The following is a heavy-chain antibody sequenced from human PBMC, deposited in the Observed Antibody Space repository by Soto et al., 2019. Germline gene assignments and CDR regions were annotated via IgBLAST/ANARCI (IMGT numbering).Heavy chain of an antibody. V-gene: IGHV4-59*08. J-gene: IGHJ5*02. D-gene: IGHD3-16*01. CDR3: ARVLFGSNCWFDP. Sequence: SETLSLTCTVSGGSISSYYLSWIRQPPGKGLELIGYIYYSGSTNYNPSLKSRVTISVDTSKNQFSLKLSSVTAADTAVYYCARVLFGSNCWFDPWGQGTLVTVSS. CDR1: GGSISSYY. CDR2: IYYSGST.